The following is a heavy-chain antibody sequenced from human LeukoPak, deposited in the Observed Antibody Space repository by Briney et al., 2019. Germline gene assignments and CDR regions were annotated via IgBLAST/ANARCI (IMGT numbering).Heavy chain of an antibody. V-gene: IGHV3-74*01. CDR3: VVWGEDSSGHRFDH. Sequence: GGSLRLSCAASGFTFSSYSMNWVRQAPGKGLLWVSRINTDGSSTHYADSVKGRLTISRDNAKNMLYLQMNGLRAEDTAVYYCVVWGEDSSGHRFDHWGQGTLVTVSS. D-gene: IGHD3-22*01. CDR1: GFTFSSYS. CDR2: INTDGSST. J-gene: IGHJ4*02.